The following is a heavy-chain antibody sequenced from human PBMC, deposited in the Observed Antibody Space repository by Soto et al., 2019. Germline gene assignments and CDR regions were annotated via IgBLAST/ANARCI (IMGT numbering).Heavy chain of an antibody. CDR3: ARDLEDGGPDYYYGMDV. CDR1: GFTFSSYW. D-gene: IGHD3-3*01. J-gene: IGHJ6*02. Sequence: GSLRLSCAASGFTFSSYWMSWVRQAPGKGLEWVANIKQDGSEKYYVDSVKGRFTISRDNAKNSLYLQMNSLRAEDTAVYYCARDLEDGGPDYYYGMDVWGQGTTVTVSS. CDR2: IKQDGSEK. V-gene: IGHV3-7*05.